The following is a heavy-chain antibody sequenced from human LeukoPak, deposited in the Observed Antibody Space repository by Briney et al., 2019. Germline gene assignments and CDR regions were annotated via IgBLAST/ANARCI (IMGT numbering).Heavy chain of an antibody. CDR3: ARENPSGYYNRPIDY. V-gene: IGHV4-59*01. D-gene: IGHD3-22*01. CDR2: IYYSGSI. J-gene: IGHJ4*02. CDR1: GGSISKFY. Sequence: SETLSLTCTVSGGSISKFYWSWIRQPPGKGLEWIGDIYYSGSIKYNPSLKSRVTMSVDTSKNQFSLKLSSVTAADTAIYYCARENPSGYYNRPIDYWGQGTLVTVSS.